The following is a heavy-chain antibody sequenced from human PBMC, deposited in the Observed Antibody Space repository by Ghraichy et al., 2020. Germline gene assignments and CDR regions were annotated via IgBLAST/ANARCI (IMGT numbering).Heavy chain of an antibody. CDR3: ARDPWGDFYASGSYFVY. Sequence: GGSLRLSCAASGFTFGSYNMNWVRQAPGKGLEWLASISSNSGSIYNASSVEGRFTISRDNAKNLLYLEMNSRRGGDAAVYYCARDPWGDFYASGSYFVYWGQGTQGTVSS. D-gene: IGHD3-10*01. CDR1: GFTFGSYN. V-gene: IGHV3-48*01. CDR2: ISSNSGSI. J-gene: IGHJ4*02.